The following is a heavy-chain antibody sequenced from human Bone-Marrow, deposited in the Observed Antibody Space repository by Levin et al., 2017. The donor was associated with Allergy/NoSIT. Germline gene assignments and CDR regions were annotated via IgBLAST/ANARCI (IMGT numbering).Heavy chain of an antibody. V-gene: IGHV1-18*01. CDR3: ERACVGPRYCINTNVDL. J-gene: IGHJ5*02. Sequence: ASVKVSCKASGYTFRNYGISWVRQAPGQGLEWLGWISGKNGDTHYEQKMKARVNMTTDTSTTTGYLEVRRLRSNDTAVDYAERACVGPRYCINTNVDLWGQGTLVTVAS. D-gene: IGHD2-2*01. CDR2: ISGKNGDT. CDR1: GYTFRNYG.